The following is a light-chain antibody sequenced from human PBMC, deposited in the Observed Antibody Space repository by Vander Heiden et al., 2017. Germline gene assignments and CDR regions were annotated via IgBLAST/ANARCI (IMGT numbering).Light chain of an antibody. Sequence: QSALTQPASVSGSPGQSITISCTGTSSDVGNYNLVSWYQQHPGKAPKFMIFEVNKRPSGGSNRFSGSKSGNTASLTISGLQTEDEADYYCCSYAGSGTYVFGIGTKVTVL. CDR2: EVN. V-gene: IGLV2-23*02. J-gene: IGLJ1*01. CDR1: SSDVGNYNL. CDR3: CSYAGSGTYV.